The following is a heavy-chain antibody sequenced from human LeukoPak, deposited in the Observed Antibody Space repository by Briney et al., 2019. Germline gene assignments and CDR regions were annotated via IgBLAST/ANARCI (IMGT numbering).Heavy chain of an antibody. V-gene: IGHV4-61*10. CDR1: GGSISSGSYY. CDR2: IYYSGST. J-gene: IGHJ4*02. D-gene: IGHD3-22*01. CDR3: ARVTGYMIEDYFDY. Sequence: SETLSLTCTVSGGSISSGSYYWSWIRQPAGKGLEWIGYIYYSGSTNYKPSLKSRVTISVETSKNQFSLKLRSVTAADTAVYYCARVTGYMIEDYFDYWGQGTLVTVSS.